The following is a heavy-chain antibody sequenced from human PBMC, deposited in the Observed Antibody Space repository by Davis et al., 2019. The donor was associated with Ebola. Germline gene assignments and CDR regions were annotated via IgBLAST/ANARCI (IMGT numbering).Heavy chain of an antibody. Sequence: ASSVQVSCKASGYTFPSYYMHWVRPAPGPGLEWMGIINPSGGSTSYAQKFQGRVTMTRDTSTSTVYMELSSLRSEDTAVYYCARFYSGSYLAFDYWGQGTLVTVSS. D-gene: IGHD1-26*01. CDR3: ARFYSGSYLAFDY. CDR1: GYTFPSYY. J-gene: IGHJ4*02. CDR2: INPSGGST. V-gene: IGHV1-46*01.